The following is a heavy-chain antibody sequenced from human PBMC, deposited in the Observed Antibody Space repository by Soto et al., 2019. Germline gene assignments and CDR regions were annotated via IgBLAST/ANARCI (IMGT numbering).Heavy chain of an antibody. J-gene: IGHJ4*02. CDR1: GGSVTNEEDY. CDR2: ISNSGST. Sequence: SEALSLTYTVSGGSVTNEEDYWTWIRECPGKGLEWIGYISNSGSTGYNPSLKTRLSMSVDRSKNQFTLRLTSVTAADTAVYFCATESGSTYGYFDHWGQGTQVT. D-gene: IGHD5-18*01. CDR3: ATESGSTYGYFDH. V-gene: IGHV4-30-4*01.